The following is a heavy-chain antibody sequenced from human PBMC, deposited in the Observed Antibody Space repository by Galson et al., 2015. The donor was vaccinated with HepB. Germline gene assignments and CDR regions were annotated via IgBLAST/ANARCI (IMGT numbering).Heavy chain of an antibody. J-gene: IGHJ2*01. CDR2: ISSGSTTI. CDR1: GFTFSDYD. CDR3: ARTFGL. V-gene: IGHV3-48*01. Sequence: SLRLSCAVSGFTFSDYDMNWVRQAPGRGLEWVSYISSGSTTIYYADSVKGRFTISRDNARNSLYLQMDSLRAEDTAIYYCARTFGLWGRGTLVTVSS.